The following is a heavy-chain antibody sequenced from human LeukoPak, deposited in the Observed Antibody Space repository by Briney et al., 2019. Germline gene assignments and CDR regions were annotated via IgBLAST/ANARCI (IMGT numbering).Heavy chain of an antibody. D-gene: IGHD3-10*01. J-gene: IGHJ4*02. CDR3: AKKCDYASGRFFDY. Sequence: GGSLRLSCAASGFTFSSYWMNWVRQAPGKGLEWVSAISGGGGSIYYADSVKGRFSISRDNSKNTLYLQMNSLRAEDTAVYYCAKKCDYASGRFFDYWGQGTLVTVSS. CDR1: GFTFSSYW. CDR2: ISGGGGSI. V-gene: IGHV3-23*01.